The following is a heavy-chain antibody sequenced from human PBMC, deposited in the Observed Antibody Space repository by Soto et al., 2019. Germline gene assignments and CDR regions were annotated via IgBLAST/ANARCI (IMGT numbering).Heavy chain of an antibody. CDR2: ISYDGSNK. D-gene: IGHD3-16*01. V-gene: IGHV3-30*04. CDR1: GFTFSNYA. CDR3: ARDRSRGSTICALEIHY. Sequence: QVQLVESGGGVVQPGRSLRLSCAASGFTFSNYAIHWVRQAPGKGLEWVAIISYDGSNKYYAESVKGRFTISRDNHRNTVYLQMSSMTTEDTDVYYCARDRSRGSTICALEIHYWGQGTLVTVSS. J-gene: IGHJ4*02.